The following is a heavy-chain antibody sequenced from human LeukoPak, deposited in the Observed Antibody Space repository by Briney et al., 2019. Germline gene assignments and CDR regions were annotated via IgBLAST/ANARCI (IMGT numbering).Heavy chain of an antibody. CDR3: ARDHIPLYSGSHGSFDY. Sequence: SETLSLTCTVSGGSISSSSYYWGWIRQPPGKGLEWIGSIYYSGSTYYNPSLKSRVTISVDTSKNQFSLKLSSVTAADTAVYYCARDHIPLYSGSHGSFDYWGQGTLVTVSS. J-gene: IGHJ4*02. D-gene: IGHD1-26*01. CDR2: IYYSGST. CDR1: GGSISSSSYY. V-gene: IGHV4-39*07.